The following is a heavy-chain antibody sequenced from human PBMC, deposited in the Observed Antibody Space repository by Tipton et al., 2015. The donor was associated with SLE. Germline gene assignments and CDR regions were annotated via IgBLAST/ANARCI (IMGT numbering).Heavy chain of an antibody. J-gene: IGHJ2*01. Sequence: QVQLVQSGAEVKKPGSSVKVSCKTVGGTFSSYLIGWVRQAPGQGLEWMGIINPSGGSTSYAQKFQGRVTMTRDTSTSTVYMELSSLRSEDTAVYYCAREGAGGYFDWLLSHWYFDLWGRGSLVTASS. D-gene: IGHD3-9*01. CDR3: AREGAGGYFDWLLSHWYFDL. CDR1: GGTFSSYL. V-gene: IGHV1-46*01. CDR2: INPSGGST.